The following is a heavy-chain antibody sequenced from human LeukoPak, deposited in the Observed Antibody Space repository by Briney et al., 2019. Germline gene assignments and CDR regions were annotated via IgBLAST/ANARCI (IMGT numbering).Heavy chain of an antibody. CDR1: GFTFSTSA. D-gene: IGHD4-17*01. J-gene: IGHJ3*01. V-gene: IGHV1-58*01. Sequence: SVKVSCKTSGFTFSTSAVQWVRQARGQRLEWIGWIIFGSGATNYAQSLQGRFTITRDMSTNTAYMELSSLGSEDSAVYYCAAELYGVYTDCCTFHLWGQGTMVTVSS. CDR3: AAELYGVYTDCCTFHL. CDR2: IIFGSGAT.